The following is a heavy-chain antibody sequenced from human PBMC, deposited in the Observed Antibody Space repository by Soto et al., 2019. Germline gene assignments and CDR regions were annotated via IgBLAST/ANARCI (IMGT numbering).Heavy chain of an antibody. D-gene: IGHD5-18*01. Sequence: ETLSLTCTVSGGSISSSSYYWGWIRQPPGKGLEWIGSIYYSGSTYYNPSLKSRVTISVDTSKNQFSLKLSSVTAADTAVYYCARFSGNTIDYWGQGTLVTVSS. CDR3: ARFSGNTIDY. V-gene: IGHV4-39*01. J-gene: IGHJ4*02. CDR2: IYYSGST. CDR1: GGSISSSSYY.